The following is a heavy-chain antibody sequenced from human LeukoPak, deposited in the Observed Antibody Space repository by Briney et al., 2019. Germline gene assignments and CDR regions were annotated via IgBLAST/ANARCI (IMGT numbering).Heavy chain of an antibody. CDR1: GFTFSSYS. V-gene: IGHV3-21*01. CDR3: AREILAPGKTHDY. Sequence: GGSLRLSCAASGFTFSSYSTNWVRQAPGKGLEWVSSISSSSSYIYYADSVKGRFTISRDNAKNSLYLQMNSLRAEDTAVYFCAREILAPGKTHDYWGQGTLVTVSS. J-gene: IGHJ4*02. CDR2: ISSSSSYI.